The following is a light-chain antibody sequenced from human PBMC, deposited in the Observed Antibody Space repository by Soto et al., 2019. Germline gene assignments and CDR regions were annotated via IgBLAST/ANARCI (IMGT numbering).Light chain of an antibody. Sequence: EGVLPQSPGTLSLSPGERATLSCRASQGVTSLLAWYQEQPGQAPRLLIYGASSRATGIPDRFSGSGSGTDFTLTINRLEPEDFVVYYCQYYGNSRITFGQGTRLEIK. CDR1: QGVTSL. CDR3: QYYGNSRIT. J-gene: IGKJ5*01. CDR2: GAS. V-gene: IGKV3-20*01.